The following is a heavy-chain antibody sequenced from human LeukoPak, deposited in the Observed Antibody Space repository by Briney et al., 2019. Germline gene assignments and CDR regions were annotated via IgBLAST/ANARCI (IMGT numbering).Heavy chain of an antibody. CDR3: ARDQPGALSSPFDY. CDR2: ISYDGSNK. CDR1: GFTFSSYA. Sequence: GRSLRLSCAASGFTFSSYAMHWVRQAPGKGLEWVAVISYDGSNKYYADSVKGRFTISRDNSKNTLYLQMNSLRAEDTAVYYCARDQPGALSSPFDYWGQGTLVTVSS. V-gene: IGHV3-30-3*01. D-gene: IGHD6-6*01. J-gene: IGHJ4*02.